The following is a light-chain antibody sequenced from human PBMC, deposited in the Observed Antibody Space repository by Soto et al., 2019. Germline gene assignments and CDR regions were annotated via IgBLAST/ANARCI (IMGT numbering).Light chain of an antibody. CDR2: EGS. V-gene: IGLV2-23*01. Sequence: QSALTQPASVSGSPGQSITISCTGTSSDVGSYNLVSWYQQHPGKAPKLMIYEGSKRPSGVSNRFSGSKSGNTASLTISGLQAEYEADYYCCSYAGSSTPWVFGGGTKLTVL. CDR1: SSDVGSYNL. J-gene: IGLJ3*02. CDR3: CSYAGSSTPWV.